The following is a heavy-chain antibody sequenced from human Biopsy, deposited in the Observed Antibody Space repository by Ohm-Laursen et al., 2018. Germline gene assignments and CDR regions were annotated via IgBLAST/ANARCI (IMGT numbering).Heavy chain of an antibody. V-gene: IGHV4-59*01. CDR1: GDSISTYY. J-gene: IGHJ2*01. D-gene: IGHD3-22*01. CDR3: ARDRGYYSDRTVPGYFDL. Sequence: SDTLSLTCTVSGDSISTYYWSWIRQPPGKELQWIGYIYYTGNTDYNPSLQSRVTISVDTSKNHFSLRLRSMTPADTAMYYCARDRGYYSDRTVPGYFDLWAVAPWSLSPQ. CDR2: IYYTGNT.